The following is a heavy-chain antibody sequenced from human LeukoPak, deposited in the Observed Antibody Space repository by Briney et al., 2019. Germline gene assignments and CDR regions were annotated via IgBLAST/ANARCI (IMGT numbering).Heavy chain of an antibody. D-gene: IGHD3-3*01. CDR1: GGSISNYH. Sequence: SETLSLTCTVSGGSISNYHWSWIRQPPGKGLEWIGEINHSGSTNYNPSLKSRVTISVDTSKNQFSLKLSSVTAADTAVYYCARGSLRFLEWLPPFDPWGQGTLVTVSS. V-gene: IGHV4-34*01. CDR2: INHSGST. J-gene: IGHJ5*02. CDR3: ARGSLRFLEWLPPFDP.